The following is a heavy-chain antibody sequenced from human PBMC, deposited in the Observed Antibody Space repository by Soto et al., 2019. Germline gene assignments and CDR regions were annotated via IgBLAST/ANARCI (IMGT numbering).Heavy chain of an antibody. CDR3: ASSNPAKGDGSY. J-gene: IGHJ4*02. Sequence: SETLSLTCTVSGGSISSSSYYWGWIRQPPGKGLEWIGSIYYSGSTYYNTSLKSRVTISVDTPKNQFSLKLSSVTAADTAVYYCASSNPAKGDGSYWGQVTLVTVSS. D-gene: IGHD3-10*01. CDR1: GGSISSSSYY. V-gene: IGHV4-39*01. CDR2: IYYSGST.